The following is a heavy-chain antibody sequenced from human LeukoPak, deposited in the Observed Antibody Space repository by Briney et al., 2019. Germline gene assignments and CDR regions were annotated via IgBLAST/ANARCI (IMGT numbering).Heavy chain of an antibody. D-gene: IGHD6-19*01. J-gene: IGHJ4*02. Sequence: GGSLRLSCGASGFTFSSYEMNWVRQAPGKGLEWVSYISSSGSPIYYTDSVKGRFTISRDNAKNSLYLQMNSLRAEDTAIYYCVLRGAVAAADFWGQGTLVTVSS. V-gene: IGHV3-48*03. CDR2: ISSSGSPI. CDR3: VLRGAVAAADF. CDR1: GFTFSSYE.